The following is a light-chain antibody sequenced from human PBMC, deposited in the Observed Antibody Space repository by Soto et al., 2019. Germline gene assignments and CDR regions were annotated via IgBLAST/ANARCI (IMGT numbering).Light chain of an antibody. CDR2: LEGSGSY. Sequence: QLVLTQSSSASASLGSSVKLTCTLSSGHSSYIIAWHQQQPGKAPRYLMKLEGSGSYNTGSGVTDRFSGSGSGAERYLTISNLQFEDEDDYYCETWDSDTRVFGGGTKLTVL. V-gene: IGLV4-60*02. J-gene: IGLJ3*02. CDR1: SGHSSYI. CDR3: ETWDSDTRV.